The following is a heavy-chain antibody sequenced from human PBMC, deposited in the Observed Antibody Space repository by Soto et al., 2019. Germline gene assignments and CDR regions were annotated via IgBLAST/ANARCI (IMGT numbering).Heavy chain of an antibody. J-gene: IGHJ4*02. CDR2: IHVTGNT. D-gene: IGHD1-20*01. Sequence: PSETLSLICTVSGGSMNNYLWSWIRQTPGDGLEWIGYIHVTGNTYHNPSLKSPVTISIDASKTQFFLTLTSVTAADTAVYYCARGPFFARYQPFDAWGRGILVTVSS. CDR3: ARGPFFARYQPFDA. CDR1: GGSMNNYL. V-gene: IGHV4-59*01.